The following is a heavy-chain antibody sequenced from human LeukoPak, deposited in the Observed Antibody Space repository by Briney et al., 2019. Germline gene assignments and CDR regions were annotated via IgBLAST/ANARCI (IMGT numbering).Heavy chain of an antibody. CDR1: GFTFSSYA. J-gene: IGHJ4*02. CDR3: AKDRVWTHYYDSSGYYYVFDY. CDR2: ISGSGGST. Sequence: PGGSLRLSCAASGFTFSSYAMSWVRQAPGKGLEWVSAISGSGGSTYYADSVKGRFTISRDNSKNTLYLQMNSLRAEDTAVYYCAKDRVWTHYYDSSGYYYVFDYWGQGTLVTVSS. V-gene: IGHV3-23*01. D-gene: IGHD3-22*01.